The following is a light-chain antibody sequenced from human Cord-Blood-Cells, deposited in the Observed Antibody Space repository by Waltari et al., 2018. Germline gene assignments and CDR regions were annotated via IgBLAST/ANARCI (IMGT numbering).Light chain of an antibody. CDR1: SSHVGGYNY. J-gene: IGLJ1*01. CDR2: DVS. V-gene: IGLV2-11*01. CDR3: CSYAGSYNYV. Sequence: QSALTQPRSVSGSPGPLVTLTCTRTSSHVGGYNYVPWYQQHPGKAPKLMIYDVSKRPAGVPDRFSGPKSGNTASLPISGLQAEEEADYYCCSYAGSYNYVFGTGAKVTVL.